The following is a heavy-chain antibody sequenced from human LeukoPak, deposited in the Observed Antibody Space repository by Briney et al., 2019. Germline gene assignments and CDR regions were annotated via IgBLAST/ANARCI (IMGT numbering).Heavy chain of an antibody. CDR3: AKDLSSSSGYFQH. Sequence: GGSLRLSCAASGFTFSSYGMHWVRQAPGKGLEWVAVITYDGSNKYYGDSVKGRFTISRDNSKNTLYLQMNSLRAEDTAVYYCAKDLSSSSGYFQHWGQGTLVTVSS. CDR2: ITYDGSNK. CDR1: GFTFSSYG. V-gene: IGHV3-30*18. J-gene: IGHJ1*01. D-gene: IGHD6-6*01.